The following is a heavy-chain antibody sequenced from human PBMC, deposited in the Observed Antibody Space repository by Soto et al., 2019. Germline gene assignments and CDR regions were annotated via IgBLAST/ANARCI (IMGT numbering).Heavy chain of an antibody. V-gene: IGHV3-11*01. J-gene: IGHJ4*02. D-gene: IGHD3-16*01. CDR3: ACDRFYYASDL. CDR1: GFTFSDHY. CDR2: ISGSGTTM. Sequence: KTGGSLRLSCGASGFTFSDHYMTWIRQAPGKGPEWVSKISGSGTTMFYADSVKGRFTVSRDNARNLLHLEMNSLRAEDTAVYYCACDRFYYASDLWGQGTPVTVSS.